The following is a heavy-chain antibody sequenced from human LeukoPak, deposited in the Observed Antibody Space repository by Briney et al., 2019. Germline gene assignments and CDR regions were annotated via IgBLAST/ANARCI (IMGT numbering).Heavy chain of an antibody. CDR3: ARLGELDYGGNPYYFDY. CDR2: IYPGDSDT. J-gene: IGHJ4*02. CDR1: GYSFTSYW. V-gene: IGHV5-51*01. D-gene: IGHD4-23*01. Sequence: GESLKFSCKASGYSFTSYWIGWVRQMPGKGLEWMGIIYPGDSDTRYSPSFQGQVTISADKSISTAYLQWSSLKASDTAMYYCARLGELDYGGNPYYFDYWGQGTLVTVSS.